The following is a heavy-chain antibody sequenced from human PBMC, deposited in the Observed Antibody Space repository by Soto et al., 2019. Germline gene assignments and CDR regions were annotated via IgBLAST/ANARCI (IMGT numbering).Heavy chain of an antibody. CDR2: ISGSGGST. V-gene: IGHV3-23*01. Sequence: GGSLRLSCAASGFTFSSYAMSWVRQAPGKGLEWVSAISGSGGSTYYADSVKGRFTISRDNSKNTLYLQMNSLRAEDTAVYYCAKVGILQPYYYGSGSYYNVPLVDYWGQGTLVTVSS. D-gene: IGHD3-10*01. CDR3: AKVGILQPYYYGSGSYYNVPLVDY. J-gene: IGHJ4*02. CDR1: GFTFSSYA.